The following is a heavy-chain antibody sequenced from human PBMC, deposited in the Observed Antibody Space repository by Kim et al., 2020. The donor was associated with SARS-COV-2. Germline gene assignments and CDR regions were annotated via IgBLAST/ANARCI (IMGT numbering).Heavy chain of an antibody. D-gene: IGHD3-22*01. J-gene: IGHJ4*02. CDR3: ARTRITMIVVVTHFDY. Sequence: SPKSRVTRSVDTSKNQFSLKLSSVTAADTAVYYCARTRITMIVVVTHFDYWGQGTLVTVSS. V-gene: IGHV4-31*02.